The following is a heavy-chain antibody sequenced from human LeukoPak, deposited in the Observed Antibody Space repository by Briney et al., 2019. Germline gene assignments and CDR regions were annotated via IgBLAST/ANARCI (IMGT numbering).Heavy chain of an antibody. CDR2: IYYSGST. J-gene: IGHJ4*02. CDR1: GGSISSSTYY. V-gene: IGHV4-39*01. CDR3: ATDLGGYDFAY. D-gene: IGHD5-12*01. Sequence: PSETLSLTCTVSGGSISSSTYYWGWIRQPPGKGQEWIGNIYYSGSTYYNPSLKSRVTISVDTSKNQFSLKLTSVTAADTAVYYCATDLGGYDFAYWGQGSLVTVSS.